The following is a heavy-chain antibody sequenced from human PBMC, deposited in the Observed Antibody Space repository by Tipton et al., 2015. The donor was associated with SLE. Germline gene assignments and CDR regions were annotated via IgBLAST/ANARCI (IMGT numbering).Heavy chain of an antibody. CDR3: ARAPPQLGFDY. CDR1: GYTFTSFD. D-gene: IGHD5-24*01. V-gene: IGHV1-8*01. CDR2: MNPNSGNT. J-gene: IGHJ4*02. Sequence: QLVQSGPEVKKPGASVKVSCKASGYTFTSFDINWVRQATGQGLEWMGWMNPNSGNTAYAQKFQGRVTVTRDTSISTAYMELSSLRSEDTAVYYCARAPPQLGFDYWGQGTLVTVSS.